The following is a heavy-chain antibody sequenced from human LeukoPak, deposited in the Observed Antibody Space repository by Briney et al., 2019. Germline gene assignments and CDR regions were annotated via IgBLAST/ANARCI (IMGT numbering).Heavy chain of an antibody. D-gene: IGHD4-17*01. Sequence: SETLSLTCTVSGGSIGSYYWSWIRQPAGKGLEWIGRIYTSGSTNYNPSLKSRVTMSVDTSKDQFSLKLSSVTAADTAVYYCARCRGYGDYNYFDYWGQGTLVTVSS. J-gene: IGHJ4*02. CDR2: IYTSGST. CDR3: ARCRGYGDYNYFDY. CDR1: GGSIGSYY. V-gene: IGHV4-4*07.